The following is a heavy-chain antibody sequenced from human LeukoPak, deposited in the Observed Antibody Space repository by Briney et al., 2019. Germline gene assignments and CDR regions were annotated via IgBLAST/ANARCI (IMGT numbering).Heavy chain of an antibody. CDR2: ISYDGSNK. CDR1: GFTFSSYG. J-gene: IGHJ6*02. CDR3: AKGMPIFGVVIHTYGMDV. D-gene: IGHD3-3*01. V-gene: IGHV3-30*18. Sequence: GGSLRLSCAASGFTFSSYGMHWVRQAPGKGLEWVAVISYDGSNKYYADSVKGRFTISRDNSKNTLYLQMNSLRAEDTAVYYCAKGMPIFGVVIHTYGMDVWGQGTTVTVSS.